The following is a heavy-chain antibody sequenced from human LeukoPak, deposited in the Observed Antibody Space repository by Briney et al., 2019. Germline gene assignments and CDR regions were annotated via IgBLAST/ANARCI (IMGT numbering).Heavy chain of an antibody. CDR1: LFTFSTY. V-gene: IGHV3-30*04. CDR3: ARSGYGLTGNYDFYYGMDV. CDR2: VSYDGSNK. D-gene: IGHD5-12*01. Sequence: GGSLRLSCAASLFTFSTYLHWVRQAPGEGLEWVAVVSYDGSNKYYADSVKGRFTISRDNSKNTLDLQMNSLRAEDTAVYYCARSGYGLTGNYDFYYGMDVWGQGTTVTVSS. J-gene: IGHJ6*02.